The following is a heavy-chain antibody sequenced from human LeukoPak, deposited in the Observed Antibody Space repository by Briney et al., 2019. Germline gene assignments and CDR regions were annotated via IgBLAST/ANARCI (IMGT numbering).Heavy chain of an antibody. J-gene: IGHJ2*01. CDR3: ARDKQQLVHLSQAASGSGSWYFDL. Sequence: SETLSLTRTVSVGSISSDYWSWIRQPAEKGLEWIGRIYTSGSTNYNTSLKSRVTMSVDTSKNQFSLKLSSVTAADTAVYYCARDKQQLVHLSQAASGSGSWYFDLWGRGTLVTVSS. CDR1: VGSISSDY. CDR2: IYTSGST. V-gene: IGHV4-4*07. D-gene: IGHD6-13*01.